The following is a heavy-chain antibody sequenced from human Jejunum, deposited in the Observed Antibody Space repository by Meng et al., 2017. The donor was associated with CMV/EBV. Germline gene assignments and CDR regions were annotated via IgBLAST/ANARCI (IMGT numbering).Heavy chain of an antibody. D-gene: IGHD2-21*01. V-gene: IGHV4-4*02. CDR1: GSITSTNC. CDR3: AIFHHDNSLSSNYFDS. J-gene: IGHJ4*02. Sequence: GSITSTNCWPWVRQSPEKGLEWIGEIYQSGATGYNPSLRSRVTISMDKSKNQFSLKLTSVTAADTAVYYCAIFHHDNSLSSNYFDSWGQGALVTVSS. CDR2: IYQSGAT.